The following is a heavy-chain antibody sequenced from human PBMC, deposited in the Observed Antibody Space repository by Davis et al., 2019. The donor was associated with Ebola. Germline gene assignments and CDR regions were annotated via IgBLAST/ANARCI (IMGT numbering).Heavy chain of an antibody. CDR2: INPSGGST. V-gene: IGHV1-46*01. CDR3: ARDGSTSNQKSGELDY. J-gene: IGHJ4*02. CDR1: GYTFTSYY. D-gene: IGHD7-27*01. Sequence: ASVKVSCKASGYTFTSYYMHWVRQAPEQGLEWMGIINPSGGSTSYAQKFQGRVTMTRDTSISTAYMELSRLRSDDTAVYYCARDGSTSNQKSGELDYWGQGPLVTVSS.